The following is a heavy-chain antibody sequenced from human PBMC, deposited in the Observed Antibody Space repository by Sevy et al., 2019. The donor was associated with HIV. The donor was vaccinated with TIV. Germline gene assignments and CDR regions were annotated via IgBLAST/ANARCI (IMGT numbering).Heavy chain of an antibody. D-gene: IGHD1-26*01. V-gene: IGHV3-23*01. CDR3: AKDQPGSGWAFDY. Sequence: GGSLSLSCAASGFTFSSHAMSWVRQAPGKGLEWVSAIIKSGDRTYYSDSVKGRLTISRDNSKNTLYLQMNSLRAEDTAVYYCAKDQPGSGWAFDYWGQGTLVTVSS. CDR2: IIKSGDRT. J-gene: IGHJ4*02. CDR1: GFTFSSHA.